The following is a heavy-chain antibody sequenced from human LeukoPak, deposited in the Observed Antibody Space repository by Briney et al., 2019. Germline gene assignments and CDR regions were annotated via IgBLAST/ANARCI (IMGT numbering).Heavy chain of an antibody. Sequence: ASVKVSCKVSGYSVTELSMHWVRQAPGKGLEWVGTFDPEDDETIYAQEFQGRVTMTEDASTDAAYMELGSLNSEDTAIYYCAAAAVTGSLQFWGQGTLVTVAS. D-gene: IGHD6-19*01. V-gene: IGHV1-24*01. CDR1: GYSVTELS. CDR2: FDPEDDET. J-gene: IGHJ4*02. CDR3: AAAAVTGSLQF.